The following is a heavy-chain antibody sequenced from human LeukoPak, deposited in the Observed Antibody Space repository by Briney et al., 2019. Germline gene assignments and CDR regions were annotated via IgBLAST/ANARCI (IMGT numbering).Heavy chain of an antibody. CDR2: IWSDGSKK. J-gene: IGHJ4*02. CDR1: GFSFSDYG. V-gene: IGHV3-33*01. CDR3: ARETGLRTFDY. D-gene: IGHD4-17*01. Sequence: GGSLRLSCAASGFSFSDYGMHWVRQAPGKGLEWVALIWSDGSKKYYVDSVKGRFTISRDNSKNTVSVQMNSLRAEDTAVYFCARETGLRTFDYWGQGTPVTVSS.